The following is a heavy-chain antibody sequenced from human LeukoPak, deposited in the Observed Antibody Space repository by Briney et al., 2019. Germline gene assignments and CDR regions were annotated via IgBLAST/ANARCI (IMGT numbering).Heavy chain of an antibody. J-gene: IGHJ6*02. V-gene: IGHV3-11*01. CDR3: ARDEVDTAMVTTEYYYGMDV. Sequence: PGGSLRLSCAASGFTFSDYYMSWIRQAPGKGLEWVSYISSSGSTIYYADSVKGRFTISRDNAKNSLYLQMNSLRAGDTAVYYCARDEVDTAMVTTEYYYGMDVWGQGTTVTVSS. CDR2: ISSSGSTI. CDR1: GFTFSDYY. D-gene: IGHD5-18*01.